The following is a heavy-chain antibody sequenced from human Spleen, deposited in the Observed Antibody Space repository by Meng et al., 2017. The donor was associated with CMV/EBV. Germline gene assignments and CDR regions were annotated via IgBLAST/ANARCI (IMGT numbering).Heavy chain of an antibody. J-gene: IGHJ4*02. CDR2: IYYSGST. V-gene: IGHV4-59*01. CDR1: GGSISSYY. Sequence: GSLRLSCTVSGGSISSYYWSWIRQPPGKGLEWIGYIYYSGSTNYNPSLKSRVTISVDTSKNQFSLKLSSVTAADTAVYYCARLSSDYWGQGTLVTVSS. CDR3: ARLSSDY. D-gene: IGHD5/OR15-5a*01.